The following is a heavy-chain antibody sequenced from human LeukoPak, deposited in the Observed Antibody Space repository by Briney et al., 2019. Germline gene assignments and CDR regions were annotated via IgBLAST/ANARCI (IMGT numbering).Heavy chain of an antibody. CDR1: GGSITDYY. V-gene: IGHV4-59*01. D-gene: IGHD3-22*01. J-gene: IGHJ3*02. CDR3: ARDLKLDGSSGYYAFDI. Sequence: SETLSLTCTVSGGSITDYYWGWIRQPPGKGLEWIGYDYYSGSSNYNPSLKSRVTISVDTSKNQFSLKMSSVTAADAAVYYCARDLKLDGSSGYYAFDIWGQGTMVTVSS. CDR2: DYYSGSS.